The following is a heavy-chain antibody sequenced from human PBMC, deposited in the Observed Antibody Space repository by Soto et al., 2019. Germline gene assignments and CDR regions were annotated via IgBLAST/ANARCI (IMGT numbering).Heavy chain of an antibody. V-gene: IGHV3-53*01. D-gene: IGHD6-19*01. J-gene: IGHJ4*02. Sequence: GGSLRLSCAASGFTVSRNFMTWVRQAPGKGLEWVSVFYNGDNVNYAASVRGRFTISGDSSRNSLSLQMNSLGAEDTAVYYCATGAHWLAFDYWGQGALVTVSS. CDR3: ATGAHWLAFDY. CDR2: FYNGDNV. CDR1: GFTVSRNF.